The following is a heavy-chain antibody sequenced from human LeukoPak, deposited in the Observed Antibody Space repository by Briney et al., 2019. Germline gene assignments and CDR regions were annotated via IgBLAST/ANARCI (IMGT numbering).Heavy chain of an antibody. D-gene: IGHD2-15*01. CDR2: MKPKRGNT. CDR1: GYTFTSYD. J-gene: IGHJ4*02. Sequence: ASVKVSCKASGYTFTSYDINWVRQATGQGLEWIGWMKPKRGNTGHAQKFQGRVTMTRDTSISTAYMELSSLRSEDTAVYYCVAVVDTSFDYWGQGTPVIVSS. CDR3: VAVVDTSFDY. V-gene: IGHV1-8*01.